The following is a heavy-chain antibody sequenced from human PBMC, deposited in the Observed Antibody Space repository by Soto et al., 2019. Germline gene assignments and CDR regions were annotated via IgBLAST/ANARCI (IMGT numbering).Heavy chain of an antibody. J-gene: IGHJ6*02. V-gene: IGHV1-46*01. CDR2: INPTGGDT. CDR3: ARGSYASNVFIMDV. D-gene: IGHD2-2*01. Sequence: QVQLVQSGAEVKRPGASVQVSCKTSGYTFTTYCMHWVRQAPGQGFEWLGRINPTGGDTVYAQKFQGRVSVTKDTSTSTVYIELGSLTSKDTAVYYCARGSYASNVFIMDVWGQGTAVTVSS. CDR1: GYTFTTYC.